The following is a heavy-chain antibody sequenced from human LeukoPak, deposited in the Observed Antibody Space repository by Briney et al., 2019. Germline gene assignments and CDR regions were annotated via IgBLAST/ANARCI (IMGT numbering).Heavy chain of an antibody. CDR3: ARAINVPVLLWFGELFWFDP. CDR2: INHSGST. J-gene: IGHJ5*02. D-gene: IGHD3-10*01. CDR1: GGSFSGYY. V-gene: IGHV4-34*01. Sequence: SETLSLTCAVYGGSFSGYYWSWIRQPPGKGLEWIGDINHSGSTNYNPSLKSRVTISVDTSKNQFSLKLSSVTAADTAVYYCARAINVPVLLWFGELFWFDPWGQGTLVTVSS.